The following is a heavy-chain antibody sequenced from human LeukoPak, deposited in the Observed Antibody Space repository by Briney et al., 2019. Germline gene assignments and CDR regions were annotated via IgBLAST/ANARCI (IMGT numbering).Heavy chain of an antibody. CDR1: GFTFSSYA. D-gene: IGHD4-17*01. V-gene: IGHV3-30*04. CDR2: ISYDGSNK. J-gene: IGHJ3*02. Sequence: GGSLRLSCAASGFTFSSYAMHWVRQAPGKGLEWVAVISYDGSNKYYADSVKGRFTISRDNSKNTLYLQMNSLRADDTAVYYCARDYGDYHDAFDIWGQGTMVTVSS. CDR3: ARDYGDYHDAFDI.